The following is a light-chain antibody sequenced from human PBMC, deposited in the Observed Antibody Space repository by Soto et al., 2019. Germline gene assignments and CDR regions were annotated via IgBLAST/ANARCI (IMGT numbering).Light chain of an antibody. J-gene: IGKJ2*01. CDR3: QQYYSAPYT. CDR2: WAS. CDR1: QSVLLSSNSKNY. Sequence: DIVMTQSPESLAVSLGERATIVCKSSQSVLLSSNSKNYLAWYQQKPGQSPKVLFYWASTREDGVPDRFSGTGSGTEFTLTISSLQAEDAAIYYCQQYYSAPYTFGQGTKLEI. V-gene: IGKV4-1*01.